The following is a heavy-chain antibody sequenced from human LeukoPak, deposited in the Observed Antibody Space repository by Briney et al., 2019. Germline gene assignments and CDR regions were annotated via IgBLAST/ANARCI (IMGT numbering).Heavy chain of an antibody. CDR3: AKEGYYYDSSGYKAYYFDY. Sequence: PGGSLRLSCASGFTFSSYGMHWVRQAPGRGLEWVAFIRYDGSNKYYADSVKGRFTISRDNSKNTLYLQMNSLRAEDTAVYYCAKEGYYYDSSGYKAYYFDYWGQGTLVTVSS. CDR1: GFTFSSYG. CDR2: IRYDGSNK. J-gene: IGHJ4*02. D-gene: IGHD3-22*01. V-gene: IGHV3-30*02.